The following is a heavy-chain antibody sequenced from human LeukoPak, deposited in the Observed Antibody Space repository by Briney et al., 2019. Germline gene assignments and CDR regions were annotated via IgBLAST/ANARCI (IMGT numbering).Heavy chain of an antibody. D-gene: IGHD3-10*01. CDR2: IFYSGST. CDR1: GYSISTGYY. V-gene: IGHV4-38-2*02. J-gene: IGHJ3*02. Sequence: SETLSLTCTVSGYSISTGYYWGWIRQPPGKGLEWIGNIFYSGSTYYSPSLRSRVTISLDTSRNQFSLKLNSVTAADTAVYYCAKSNGYGLVDIWGQGTMVTVSS. CDR3: AKSNGYGLVDI.